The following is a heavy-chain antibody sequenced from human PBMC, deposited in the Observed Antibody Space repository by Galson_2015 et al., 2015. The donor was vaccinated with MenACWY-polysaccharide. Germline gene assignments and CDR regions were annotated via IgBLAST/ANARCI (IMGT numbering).Heavy chain of an antibody. CDR1: EITFNTYA. J-gene: IGHJ6*02. V-gene: IGHV3-23*01. D-gene: IGHD6-13*01. CDR3: AKNTSQAAGSATYYYGLDV. CDR2: ISGSGFSI. Sequence: SLRLSCAVSEITFNTYAMTWVRQAPGKGLEWVATISGSGFSIHHADSVKGRFTISRDNSKNTVFLLMNNLKAADTALYYCAKNTSQAAGSATYYYGLDVWGLGTTVTVSS.